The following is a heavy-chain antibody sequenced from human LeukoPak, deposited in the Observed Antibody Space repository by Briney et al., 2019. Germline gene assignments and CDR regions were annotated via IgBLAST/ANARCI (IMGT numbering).Heavy chain of an antibody. J-gene: IGHJ4*02. V-gene: IGHV3-23*01. Sequence: PGESLRLSCDASGFPFSSYAMSWVRQAPEKGLEWVSSISANGDSTYYADSVRGLFTISRDNSKKTLYLQLNSLRVEDTAIYYCAKNVVIGGQGTLVTVSS. CDR1: GFPFSSYA. D-gene: IGHD2-2*01. CDR3: AKNVVI. CDR2: ISANGDST.